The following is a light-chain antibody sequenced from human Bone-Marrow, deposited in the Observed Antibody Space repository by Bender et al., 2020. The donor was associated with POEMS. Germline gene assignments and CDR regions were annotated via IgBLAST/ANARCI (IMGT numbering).Light chain of an antibody. CDR3: AAWDDSLSGPWV. Sequence: QSVLTQPPSASGTPGQTVTISCSGSSSNTGSNYVYWYQQFPGTAPKPLIYKTNQRPSGVPDRFSCSKSGTAASLPSSGLRSEDEADYHCAAWDDSLSGPWVFGGGTKLTVL. CDR2: KTN. V-gene: IGLV1-47*01. J-gene: IGLJ2*01. CDR1: SSNTGSNY.